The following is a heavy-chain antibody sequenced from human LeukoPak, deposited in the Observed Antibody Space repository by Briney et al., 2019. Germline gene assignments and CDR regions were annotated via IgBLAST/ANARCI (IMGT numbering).Heavy chain of an antibody. J-gene: IGHJ4*02. Sequence: GGSLRLSCAASGFTFSTYSMTWVRQAPGKGLEWVSVITSGGSTYYPHSVRGRFTISINYSNNMLYLQMNSLRGEDTAVYYCAKEGSPSGWLDYWGQGTLVTVSS. CDR2: ITSGGST. CDR1: GFTFSTYS. CDR3: AKEGSPSGWLDY. V-gene: IGHV3-23*01. D-gene: IGHD6-19*01.